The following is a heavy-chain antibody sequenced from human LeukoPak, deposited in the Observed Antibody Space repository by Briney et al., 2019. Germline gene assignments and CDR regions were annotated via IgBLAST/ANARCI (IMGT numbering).Heavy chain of an antibody. V-gene: IGHV4-61*02. CDR1: GDSISSDISY. CDR3: ARLRNVVLFDY. Sequence: SETLSLTCTVSGDSISSDISYWSWIRQPAGKELEWIGRVSISGGTNYNPSLRSRVTISVDTSKNQFTLILSSVTAADTAMYFCARLRNVVLFDYWGQGTLVTVSS. CDR2: VSISGGT. D-gene: IGHD2-15*01. J-gene: IGHJ4*02.